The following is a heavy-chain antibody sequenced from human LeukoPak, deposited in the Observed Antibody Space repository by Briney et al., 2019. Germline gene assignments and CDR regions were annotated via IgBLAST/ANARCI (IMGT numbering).Heavy chain of an antibody. V-gene: IGHV3-30*18. J-gene: IGHJ4*02. CDR1: GFTFSSYG. D-gene: IGHD6-13*01. Sequence: PGRSLRLSCAASGFTFSSYGMHWVRQAPGKGLEWVAVISYDGSNKYYADSVKGRFTISRDNSKNTLYLQMNSLRAEDTAVYYCAKDREAAAFRWGRGTLVTVSS. CDR3: AKDREAAAFR. CDR2: ISYDGSNK.